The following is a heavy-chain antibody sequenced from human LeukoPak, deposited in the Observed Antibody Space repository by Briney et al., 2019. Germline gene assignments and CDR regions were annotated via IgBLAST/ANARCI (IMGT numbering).Heavy chain of an antibody. CDR2: IFYGGST. V-gene: IGHV4-39*07. CDR1: GGSISSSSYY. CDR3: ARDVGAYCGGDCYYAFDI. J-gene: IGHJ3*02. Sequence: SETLSLTRTVSGGSISSSSYYWGWIRQPPGKGLEWIGSIFYGGSTYSNPSLKSRVTISVDTSKNQFSLKLSSVTAADTAVYYCARDVGAYCGGDCYYAFDIWGQGQWSPSLQ. D-gene: IGHD2-21*02.